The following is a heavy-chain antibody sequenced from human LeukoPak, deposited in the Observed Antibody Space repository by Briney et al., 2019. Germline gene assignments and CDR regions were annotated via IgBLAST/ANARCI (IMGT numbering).Heavy chain of an antibody. CDR3: AKEPSWSLLRGSWDY. V-gene: IGHV3-23*01. D-gene: IGHD3-22*01. Sequence: GGSLRLSCAASGFTFSNAWMTWVRQAPGKGLEWVSAISGSGGSTYYADSVKGRFTISRDNSKNTLYLQMNSLRAEDTAVYYCAKEPSWSLLRGSWDYWGQGTLVTVSS. CDR2: ISGSGGST. CDR1: GFTFSNAW. J-gene: IGHJ4*02.